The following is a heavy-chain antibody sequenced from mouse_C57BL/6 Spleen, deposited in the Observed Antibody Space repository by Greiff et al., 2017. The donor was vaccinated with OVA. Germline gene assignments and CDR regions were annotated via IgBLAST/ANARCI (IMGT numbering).Heavy chain of an antibody. Sequence: EVKLMESGGGLVKPGGSLKLSCAASGFTFSDYGMHWVRQAPEKGLEWVAYISSGSSTIYYADTVKGRFTISRDNAKNTLFLQRTRLRSEDTAMYYCASPDGYYGGAWYAYWGQGTLVTVSA. J-gene: IGHJ3*01. D-gene: IGHD2-3*01. V-gene: IGHV5-17*01. CDR1: GFTFSDYG. CDR3: ASPDGYYGGAWYAY. CDR2: ISSGSSTI.